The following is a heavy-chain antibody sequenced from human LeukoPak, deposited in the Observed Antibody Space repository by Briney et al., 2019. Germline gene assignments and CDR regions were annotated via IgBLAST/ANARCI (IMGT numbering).Heavy chain of an antibody. CDR3: ARPTVTTSDYYFDY. CDR1: GYSFTSYW. J-gene: IGHJ4*02. Sequence: GESLKISCKGSGYSFTSYWIGWVRQMPGKGLEWMGIIYPGDPDTRYSPSFQGQVTISADKSISTAYLQWSSLKASDTAMYNCARPTVTTSDYYFDYWGQGTLVTVSS. V-gene: IGHV5-51*01. CDR2: IYPGDPDT. D-gene: IGHD4-17*01.